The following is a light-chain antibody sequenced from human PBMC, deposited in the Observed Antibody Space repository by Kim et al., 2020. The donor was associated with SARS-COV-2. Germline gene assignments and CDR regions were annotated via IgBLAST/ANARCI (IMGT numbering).Light chain of an antibody. CDR1: SSSNGSET. CDR2: SNN. CDR3: AAWHDSLNVVV. V-gene: IGLV1-44*01. J-gene: IGLJ2*01. Sequence: GQRVTISCCGSSSSNGSETVSWYRQHPGTAPEHLLSSNNQRPSGVPDRFSGSRSGTSTSLAISGLQSEDEADYYCAAWHDSLNVVVFGGGTQLTVL.